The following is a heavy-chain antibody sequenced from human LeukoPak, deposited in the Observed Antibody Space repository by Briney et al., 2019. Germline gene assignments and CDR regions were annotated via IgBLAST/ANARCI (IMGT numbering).Heavy chain of an antibody. CDR3: ATKSGNYYNY. J-gene: IGHJ4*02. D-gene: IGHD1-26*01. CDR1: GFTFSSYW. V-gene: IGHV3-7*03. Sequence: GGSLRLSCAASGFTFSSYWMRWVRQAPGKGLEWVANIKQDGSEKYYVDSVKGRFTISRDNAKKSLYLQINSLRTEDTAVYYCATKSGNYYNYWGRGSLVTVSS. CDR2: IKQDGSEK.